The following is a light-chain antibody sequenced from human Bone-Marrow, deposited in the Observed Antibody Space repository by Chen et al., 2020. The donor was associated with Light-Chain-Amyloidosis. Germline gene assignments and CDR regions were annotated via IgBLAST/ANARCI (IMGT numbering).Light chain of an antibody. CDR2: EVT. Sequence: QSALTQPASASGSPGQSLTISCPGTSSDVGGDNHVSWYQQHPDKAPKLMIYEVTNRPSWVPDRFSGSQSDNTASLTISGLQTEDEADYFCSSYTITNTLVFGSGTRVTVL. CDR1: SSDVGGDNH. J-gene: IGLJ1*01. V-gene: IGLV2-14*01. CDR3: SSYTITNTLV.